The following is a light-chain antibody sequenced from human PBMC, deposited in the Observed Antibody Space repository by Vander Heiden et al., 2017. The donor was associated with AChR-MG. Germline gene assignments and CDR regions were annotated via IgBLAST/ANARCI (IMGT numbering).Light chain of an antibody. Sequence: QSVLTQPPSLSATPGQTVTISCSGSDSNIGSNYVFWYQQLPGTAPKLLIYNNDLRPSGVPDRFSGSKSGTSASLAISGLRSEDEADYYCAVWDDSLSGFVVFGGGTQLTVL. CDR3: AVWDDSLSGFVV. CDR2: NND. V-gene: IGLV1-47*01. CDR1: DSNIGSNY. J-gene: IGLJ7*01.